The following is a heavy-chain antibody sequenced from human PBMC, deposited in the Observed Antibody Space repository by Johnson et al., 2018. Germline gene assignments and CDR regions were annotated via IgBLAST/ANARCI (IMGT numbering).Heavy chain of an antibody. D-gene: IGHD2-21*02. V-gene: IGHV3-7*01. J-gene: IGHJ3*02. CDR3: ARGVHGGGDCYSWGAFDI. CDR2: IKQDGGEK. Sequence: VQLVESGGGLVQPGGSLRLSCVASGFTFSSYWMTWVRQAPGKGLEWVANIKQDGGEKYYVDSVKGRFTFSRDNAKNSLYLQMNSLRDEDRAVYYRARGVHGGGDCYSWGAFDIWGQGTMVTVSS. CDR1: GFTFSSYW.